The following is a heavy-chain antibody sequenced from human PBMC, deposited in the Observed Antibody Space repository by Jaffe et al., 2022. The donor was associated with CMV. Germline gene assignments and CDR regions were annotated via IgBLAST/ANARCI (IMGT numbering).Heavy chain of an antibody. CDR2: ISGNDYLT. CDR3: AKVFDWVRGVDFDY. J-gene: IGHJ4*02. D-gene: IGHD3-10*01. CDR1: GFTFSSCA. Sequence: EVQLLESGGALVQPGGSLRLSCAASGFTFSSCAMSWVRQAPGKGLEWVSLISGNDYLTYYADSVKGRFTISRDNSKNTLYLQMNSLRAEDTAVYYCAKVFDWVRGVDFDYWGQGTLVTVSS. V-gene: IGHV3-23*01.